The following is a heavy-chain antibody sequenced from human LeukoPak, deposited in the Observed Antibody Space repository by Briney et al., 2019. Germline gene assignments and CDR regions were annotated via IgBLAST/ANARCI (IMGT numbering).Heavy chain of an antibody. CDR1: GGSVSSGSYY. Sequence: SETLSLTCTVSGGSVSSGSYYWNWIRQPPGKGLEWIGYIYYSGSTNYNPSLKSRVTISIDTSKNQFSLKLSSVTAADTAVYYCARASYYYEMDIWGQGTTVTVSS. CDR2: IYYSGST. CDR3: ARASYYYEMDI. J-gene: IGHJ6*02. V-gene: IGHV4-61*01.